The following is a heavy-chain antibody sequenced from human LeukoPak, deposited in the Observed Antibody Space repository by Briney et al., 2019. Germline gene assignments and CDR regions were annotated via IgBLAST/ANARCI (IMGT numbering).Heavy chain of an antibody. CDR2: IYWNDDK. D-gene: IGHD3-22*01. CDR3: AHYRRFSYYYDSSGYIY. J-gene: IGHJ4*02. V-gene: IGHV2-5*01. Sequence: SGPTLVKPTQPLTLTCTFSGFSLSTSGVGVGWIRQPPGKALEWLALIYWNDDKRYSPSLKSRLTITKDTSKNQVVLTMTNMDPVDTATYYCAHYRRFSYYYDSSGYIYWGQGTLVAVSS. CDR1: GFSLSTSGVG.